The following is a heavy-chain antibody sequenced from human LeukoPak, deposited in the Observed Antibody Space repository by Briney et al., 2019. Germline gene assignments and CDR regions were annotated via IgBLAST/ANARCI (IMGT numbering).Heavy chain of an antibody. D-gene: IGHD2-15*01. CDR2: IYTSGST. CDR3: ARGYCSGGSCYGPYYFYY. Sequence: SETRSPTCTVSGGSISSYYWSWIRQPAGKGLEWIGRIYTSGSTNYNPSLKSRVTMSVDTSKNQFSLKLSSVTAADTAVYYCARGYCSGGSCYGPYYFYYWGQGTLVTVSS. J-gene: IGHJ4*02. V-gene: IGHV4-4*07. CDR1: GGSISSYY.